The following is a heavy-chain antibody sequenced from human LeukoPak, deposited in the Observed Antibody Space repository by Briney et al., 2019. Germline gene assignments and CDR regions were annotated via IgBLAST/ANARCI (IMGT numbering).Heavy chain of an antibody. CDR3: ARGSDYYGSGSYPFLF. V-gene: IGHV4-34*01. D-gene: IGHD3-10*01. CDR2: INHSGST. CDR1: GGSFSGYY. J-gene: IGHJ4*02. Sequence: NPSETLSLTCAVYGGSFSGYYWSWIRQPPGKGLEWIGEINHSGSTNYNPSLKSRVTISVDTSKNQFSLKLSSVTAADTAVYYCARGSDYYGSGSYPFLFWGQGTLVTVSS.